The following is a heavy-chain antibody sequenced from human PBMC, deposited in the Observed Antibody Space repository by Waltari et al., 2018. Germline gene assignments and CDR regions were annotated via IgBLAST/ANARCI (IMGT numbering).Heavy chain of an antibody. CDR1: GYSLSSGYY. V-gene: IGHV4-38-2*01. D-gene: IGHD2-15*01. CDR2: ISHSGSA. Sequence: QVQLQESGPGLVKPSETLSLTCAVSGYSLSSGYYWGWIRMPTGKGLEWIGSISHSGSAYVNPSLKSRVTIAVDTPKNQCSLKPSAVTAADTAVYCGARRRSGGSELDYWGQGTLVTGSA. J-gene: IGHJ4*02. CDR3: ARRRSGGSELDY.